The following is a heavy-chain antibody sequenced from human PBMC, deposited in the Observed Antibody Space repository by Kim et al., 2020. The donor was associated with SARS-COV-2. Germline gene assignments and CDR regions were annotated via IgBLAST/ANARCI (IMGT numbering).Heavy chain of an antibody. V-gene: IGHV3-74*01. D-gene: IGHD6-19*01. J-gene: IGHJ4*02. Sequence: GGSLRLSCAASGFTFSSHWMHWVHQAPGKGLVWVSRINSDGTTTSYGDSVKGRFTISRDNAKNTLYLQMNSLRAEDMAVYYCVRRQFTSGWYYFDYWGQGTLVTVSS. CDR1: GFTFSSHW. CDR2: INSDGTTT. CDR3: VRRQFTSGWYYFDY.